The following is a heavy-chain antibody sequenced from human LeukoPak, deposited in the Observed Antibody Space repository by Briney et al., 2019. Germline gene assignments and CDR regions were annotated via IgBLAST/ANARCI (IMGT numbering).Heavy chain of an antibody. Sequence: ASVKVSCKVSGYTLTELSMHWVRQAPGEGLEWMGGFDPEDGETIYAQKFQGRVTMTEDTSTDTAYMELSSLRSEDTAVYYCATLAFSGIAAAGTDFQHWGQGTLVTVSS. CDR1: GYTLTELS. V-gene: IGHV1-24*01. CDR2: FDPEDGET. D-gene: IGHD6-13*01. CDR3: ATLAFSGIAAAGTDFQH. J-gene: IGHJ1*01.